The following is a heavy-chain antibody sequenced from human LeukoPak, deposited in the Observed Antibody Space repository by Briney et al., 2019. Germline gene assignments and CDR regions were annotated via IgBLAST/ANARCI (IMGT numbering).Heavy chain of an antibody. J-gene: IGHJ4*02. CDR1: GFTFRSYG. CDR2: IWNDGGKK. V-gene: IGHV3-33*01. D-gene: IGHD3-16*01. CDR3: ARDSLGGDY. Sequence: GGSLRLSCAASGFTFRSYGMHWVRQAPGKGLEWVAVIWNDGGKKFYGDSVKGRFTISRDNSKNTLYLQMNSLRVEDTAVYYCARDSLGGDYWGQGTLVTVSS.